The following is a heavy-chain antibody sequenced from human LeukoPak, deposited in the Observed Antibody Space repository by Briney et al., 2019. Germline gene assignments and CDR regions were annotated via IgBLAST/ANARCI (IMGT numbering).Heavy chain of an antibody. CDR3: ARDPKKPYYDFWSGYLGTDP. Sequence: PGGSLRLSCAASGFTFSSYGMHWVRQAPGKGLEWVAVIWYDGSNKYYADSVKGRFTISRDNSKNTLYLQMNSLRAEDTAVYYCARDPKKPYYDFWSGYLGTDPWGQGTLVTVSS. CDR1: GFTFSSYG. CDR2: IWYDGSNK. J-gene: IGHJ5*02. D-gene: IGHD3-3*01. V-gene: IGHV3-33*01.